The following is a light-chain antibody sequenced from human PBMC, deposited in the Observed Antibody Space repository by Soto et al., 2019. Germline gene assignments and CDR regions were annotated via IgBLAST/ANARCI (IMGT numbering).Light chain of an antibody. CDR2: DAS. CDR3: QQYSNLIT. J-gene: IGKJ5*01. Sequence: VQMTQSPSSLSASVGYRVTIPCQASQDVSNYLNWYQQKLGKAPKLLIYDASNLETGVPSRFSGSGSGTYFSFTISSLKPEDFATYYCQQYSNLITFGQGTRLEIK. V-gene: IGKV1-33*01. CDR1: QDVSNY.